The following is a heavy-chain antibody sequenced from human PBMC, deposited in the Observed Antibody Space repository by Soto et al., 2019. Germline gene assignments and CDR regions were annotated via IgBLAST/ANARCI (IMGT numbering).Heavy chain of an antibody. CDR2: IYDNGRT. Sequence: QVQLQESGPGLVKPSETLSLTCTVSGDSISSYYWTWIRQPPGEGLEWIGYIYDNGRTYYNPSLKSRVTISVDTSKNQFSLRLSSVSAADTAVYYCARGTIPYYYYGMDVWGQGATVTVSS. V-gene: IGHV4-59*01. D-gene: IGHD3-10*01. J-gene: IGHJ6*02. CDR1: GDSISSYY. CDR3: ARGTIPYYYYGMDV.